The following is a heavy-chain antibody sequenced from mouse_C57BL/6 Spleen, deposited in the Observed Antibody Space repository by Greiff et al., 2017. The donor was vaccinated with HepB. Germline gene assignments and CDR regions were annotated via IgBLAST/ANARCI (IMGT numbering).Heavy chain of an antibody. CDR1: GYTFTSYW. J-gene: IGHJ3*01. CDR3: ARMNGSSYVRFAY. CDR2: IHPNSGST. D-gene: IGHD1-1*01. V-gene: IGHV1-64*01. Sequence: VQVQQPGAELVKPGASVKLSCKASGYTFTSYWMHWVKQRPGQGLEWIGMIHPNSGSTNYNEKFKSKATLTVDKSSSTAYMQLSSLTSEDSAVYYCARMNGSSYVRFAYWGQGTLVTVSA.